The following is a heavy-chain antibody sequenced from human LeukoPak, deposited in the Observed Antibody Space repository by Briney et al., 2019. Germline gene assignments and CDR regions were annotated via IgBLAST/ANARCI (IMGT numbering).Heavy chain of an antibody. CDR3: ASDANWGSPLYCFDY. CDR1: GFTFSSYA. V-gene: IGHV3-64*01. J-gene: IGHJ4*02. CDR2: ISSNGGST. Sequence: GGSLRLSCAASGFTFSSYAMHWVRQAPGKGLEYVSAISSNGGSTYYANSVKGRFTISRDNSKNTLYLQMGSLRAEDMAVYYCASDANWGSPLYCFDYWGQGTLVTVSS. D-gene: IGHD7-27*01.